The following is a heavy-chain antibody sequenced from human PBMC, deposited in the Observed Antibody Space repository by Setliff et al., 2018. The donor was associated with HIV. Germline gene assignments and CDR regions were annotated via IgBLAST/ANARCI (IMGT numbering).Heavy chain of an antibody. Sequence: SETLSLTCTVSGGSISTSSHSWGWIRQSPGKGLEWVGHINHSRSTFYNPSLKNRVTMSIVTSKNQFSLKLTSVTAADTSVYFWASGLPLSSGSAFAYWGQGTLVTVSS. D-gene: IGHD3-10*01. V-gene: IGHV4-39*01. CDR1: GGSISTSSHS. J-gene: IGHJ4*02. CDR2: INHSRST. CDR3: ASGLPLSSGSAFAY.